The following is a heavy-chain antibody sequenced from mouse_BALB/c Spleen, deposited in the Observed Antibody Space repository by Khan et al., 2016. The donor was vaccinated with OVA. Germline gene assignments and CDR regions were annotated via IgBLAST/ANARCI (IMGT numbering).Heavy chain of an antibody. CDR1: GYTFTNYG. J-gene: IGHJ1*01. V-gene: IGHV9-3-1*01. Sequence: QIQLVQSGPELKKPGETVKISCKASGYTFTNYGMNWVKQAPGKGLKWMGWINTYTGEATYADDFKGRFAFSLDTSASTAVLQINNLKNEDTATYFCARSNAYWYFDVWGAGTTVTVSS. CDR2: INTYTGEA. CDR3: ARSNAYWYFDV.